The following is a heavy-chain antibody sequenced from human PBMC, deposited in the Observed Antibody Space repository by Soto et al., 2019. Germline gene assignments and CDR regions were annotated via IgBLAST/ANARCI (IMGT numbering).Heavy chain of an antibody. J-gene: IGHJ4*02. V-gene: IGHV2-26*01. Sequence: SGPTLVNPTETLTLTCTVSGFSLSNARMGVSWIRQPPGKALEWLAHIFSNDEKSYSTSLKSRLTISKDTSKSQVVLTMTNMDPVDTATYYFARIQKDATTVVTPWFDYWGKGTLVTVPS. D-gene: IGHD4-17*01. CDR2: IFSNDEK. CDR1: GFSLSNARMG. CDR3: ARIQKDATTVVTPWFDY.